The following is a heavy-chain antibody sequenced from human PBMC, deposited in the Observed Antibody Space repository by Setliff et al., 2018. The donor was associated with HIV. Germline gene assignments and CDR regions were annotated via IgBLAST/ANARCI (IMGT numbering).Heavy chain of an antibody. Sequence: SETLSLTCAVYGGSFSSYYWSWIRQPPGKGLEWIGEINHSGSTNYNPSLKSRVTISVDTSKNQSSLKVSSVTAADTAVYYCARERSLITNRRYFDSWGQGTLVTVSS. CDR3: ARERSLITNRRYFDS. D-gene: IGHD1-1*01. V-gene: IGHV4-34*01. CDR1: GGSFSSYY. J-gene: IGHJ4*02. CDR2: INHSGST.